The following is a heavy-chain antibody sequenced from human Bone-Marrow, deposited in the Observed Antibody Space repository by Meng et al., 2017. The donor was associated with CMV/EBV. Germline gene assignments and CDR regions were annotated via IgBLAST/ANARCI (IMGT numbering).Heavy chain of an antibody. J-gene: IGHJ3*02. CDR1: GFTVSSNY. CDR2: IYSGGST. CDR3: ARERGHAFDI. Sequence: GESLKISCAASGFTVSSNYMSWVRQAPGKGLEWVSVIYSGGSTYYADSVKGRFTISRDNSKNTLYLQMNSLRAEDTAVYYCARERGHAFDIWGQGTMVTVSS. V-gene: IGHV3-53*01.